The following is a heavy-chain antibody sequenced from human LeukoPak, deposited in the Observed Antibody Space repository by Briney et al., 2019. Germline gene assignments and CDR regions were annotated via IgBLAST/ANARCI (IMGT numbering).Heavy chain of an antibody. CDR3: ARIGAGSSRDY. Sequence: GGSLRLSCAASGFTFSNFAMTWVRQAPGKGLEWVSSIVGSSSTYYADSLKGRFTISRDNAKNSLYLQMNSLRAEDTAVYYCARIGAGSSRDYWGQGTLVAVSS. J-gene: IGHJ4*02. D-gene: IGHD6-13*01. V-gene: IGHV3-21*01. CDR2: IVGSSST. CDR1: GFTFSNFA.